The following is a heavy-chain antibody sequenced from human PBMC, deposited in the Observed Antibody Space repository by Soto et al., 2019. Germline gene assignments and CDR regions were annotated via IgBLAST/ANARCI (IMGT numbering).Heavy chain of an antibody. V-gene: IGHV3-9*01. J-gene: IGHJ3*02. CDR1: GFTFDDYA. CDR3: AKGRVIITGGFDAFDI. Sequence: EVQLVESGGGLVQPGRSLRLSCAASGFTFDDYAMHWVRQAPGKGLEWVSGISWNSGSIGYADSVKGRFTISRDNAKNSLYLQMNSLSAEDTALYYCAKGRVIITGGFDAFDIWGQGTMVTVSS. CDR2: ISWNSGSI. D-gene: IGHD3-9*01.